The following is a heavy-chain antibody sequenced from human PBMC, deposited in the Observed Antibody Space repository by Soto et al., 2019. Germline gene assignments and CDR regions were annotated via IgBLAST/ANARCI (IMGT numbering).Heavy chain of an antibody. J-gene: IGHJ6*03. CDR1: GYTFTSYG. CDR2: ISAYNGNT. V-gene: IGHV1-18*01. CDR3: ARDTLSRSSKHYYYMYV. Sequence: QVQLVQSGAEVKKPGASVKVSCKASGYTFTSYGISWVRQAPGQGLEWMGWISAYNGNTNYAQKLQGRVTMTTDTSTSTAYMELRSLRSDDTAVYYCARDTLSRSSKHYYYMYVWGKGTTVTVSS. D-gene: IGHD1-26*01.